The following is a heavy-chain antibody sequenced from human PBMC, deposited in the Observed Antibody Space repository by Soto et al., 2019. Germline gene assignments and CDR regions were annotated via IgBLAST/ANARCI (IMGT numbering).Heavy chain of an antibody. CDR3: AKDLEGELHPHTWFDP. Sequence: EVQLLESGGGLVQPGGSLRLSCAASGFTFGNYAMNWVRQAPGKGLEWGSAISGSGGSTYYAESVKRRFTISRDNSKNTLYLQMISLRAQDTAVYHCAKDLEGELHPHTWFDPWGQGTLVTVSS. J-gene: IGHJ5*02. CDR1: GFTFGNYA. CDR2: ISGSGGST. D-gene: IGHD1-26*01. V-gene: IGHV3-23*01.